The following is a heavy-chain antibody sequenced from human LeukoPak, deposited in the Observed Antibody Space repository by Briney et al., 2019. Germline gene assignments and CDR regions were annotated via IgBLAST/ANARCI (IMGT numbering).Heavy chain of an antibody. CDR1: GDSISRSF. J-gene: IGHJ6*02. D-gene: IGHD3-10*01. V-gene: IGHV4-59*01. CDR3: ARGGSGMDV. Sequence: ASETLSLTCTVSGDSISRSFWSWIRQPPGKGLEWIGYIYYSGYTNYSPSLKSRVTISEDTSKNQISLKLSSVTAADTAVYYCARGGSGMDVWGQGTTVTVSS. CDR2: IYYSGYT.